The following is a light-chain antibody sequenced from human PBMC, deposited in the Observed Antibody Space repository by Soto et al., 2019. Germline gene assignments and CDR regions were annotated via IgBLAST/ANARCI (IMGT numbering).Light chain of an antibody. CDR3: SSYTSSSTYV. CDR1: SSDVGGYNY. CDR2: DVS. J-gene: IGLJ1*01. Sequence: QSVLTQPASVSGSSGQSITISCTRTSSDVGGYNYVSWYQQHPGKAPKLMIYDVSNRPSGVSNRFSGSKSGNTASLTISGLQAEDEADYYCSSYTSSSTYVFGTGTKLTVL. V-gene: IGLV2-14*01.